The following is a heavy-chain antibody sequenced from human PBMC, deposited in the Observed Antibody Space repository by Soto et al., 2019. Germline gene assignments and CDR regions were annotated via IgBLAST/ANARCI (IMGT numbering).Heavy chain of an antibody. D-gene: IGHD3-10*01. CDR2: ISPDGGST. CDR3: ARAPRGGVIIVITSAQIDY. J-gene: IGHJ4*02. CDR1: GYDFTDHY. V-gene: IGHV1-46*01. Sequence: ASVKVSCKASGYDFTDHYIHWVRQAPGQGLEWMGIISPDGGSTRYSQQFQARITMTRDTSTSTVYMELSSLRSEDTAVYYCARAPRGGVIIVITSAQIDYWGQGTRVTVSS.